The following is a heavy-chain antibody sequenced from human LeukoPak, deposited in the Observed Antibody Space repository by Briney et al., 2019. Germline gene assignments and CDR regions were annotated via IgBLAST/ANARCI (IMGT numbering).Heavy chain of an antibody. Sequence: ASVKVSCKASGYTFTSYGISWVRQAPGQGLEWMGWISAYNGNTNYAQKLQGRVTMTTDTSTSTAYMELRSLRSDDTAVYYCAREELRLGELSFDYWGQGTLVTVSS. CDR2: ISAYNGNT. CDR1: GYTFTSYG. CDR3: AREELRLGELSFDY. V-gene: IGHV1-18*01. J-gene: IGHJ4*02. D-gene: IGHD3-16*02.